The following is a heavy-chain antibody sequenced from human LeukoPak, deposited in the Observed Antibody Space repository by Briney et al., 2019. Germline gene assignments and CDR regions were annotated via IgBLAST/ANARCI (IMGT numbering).Heavy chain of an antibody. CDR3: ARDMAVPGISYYYYYMDV. Sequence: SETLSLTCTVSGGSISSDSYYWSWLRQPAGKGLEYIGRIYRSGSTNYNASLQSRVSISVDTSKNQFSLKLSSVTAADTAVYYCARDMAVPGISYYYYYMDVWGKGTTVTISS. CDR1: GGSISSDSYY. J-gene: IGHJ6*03. V-gene: IGHV4-61*02. CDR2: IYRSGST. D-gene: IGHD6-13*01.